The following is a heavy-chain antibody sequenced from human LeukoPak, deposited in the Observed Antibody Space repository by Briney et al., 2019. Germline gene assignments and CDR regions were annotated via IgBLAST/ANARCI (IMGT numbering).Heavy chain of an antibody. CDR2: IHYSGRA. Sequence: SETLSLTCTVSGGSINGHYWTWIRQPPGKGLEWIGQIHYSGRADYSPSLKRRVAISVDTPKNQISLNLNSVTAADTAVYYCARFGVDYDMDVWGQGTTVAVSS. J-gene: IGHJ6*02. CDR3: ARFGVDYDMDV. V-gene: IGHV4-59*11. D-gene: IGHD3-16*01. CDR1: GGSINGHY.